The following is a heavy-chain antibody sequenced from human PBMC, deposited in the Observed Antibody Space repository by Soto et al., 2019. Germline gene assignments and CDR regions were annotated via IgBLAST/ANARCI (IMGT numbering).Heavy chain of an antibody. V-gene: IGHV1-69*02. CDR1: GGTFSSYT. CDR3: ARHIAAAGPIDY. D-gene: IGHD6-13*01. J-gene: IGHJ4*02. CDR2: IIPILGIA. Sequence: QVQLVQSGAEVKKPGSSVKVSCKASGGTFSSYTISWVRQAPGQGLEWMGRIIPILGIANYEQKFQGRVTITADKSTSTAYMELSSLRSEDTAVYYCARHIAAAGPIDYWGQGTLVTVSS.